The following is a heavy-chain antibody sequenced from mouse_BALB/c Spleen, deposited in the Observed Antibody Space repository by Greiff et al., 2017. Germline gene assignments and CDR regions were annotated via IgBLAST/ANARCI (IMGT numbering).Heavy chain of an antibody. Sequence: EVKVEESGPGLVKPSQSLSLTCTVTGYSITSDYAWNWIRQFPGNKLEWMGYISYSGSTSYNPSLKSRISITRDTSKNQFFLQLNSVTTEDTATYYCARYYDYDGFAYWGQGTLVTVSA. V-gene: IGHV3-2*02. D-gene: IGHD2-4*01. J-gene: IGHJ3*01. CDR3: ARYYDYDGFAY. CDR2: ISYSGST. CDR1: GYSITSDYA.